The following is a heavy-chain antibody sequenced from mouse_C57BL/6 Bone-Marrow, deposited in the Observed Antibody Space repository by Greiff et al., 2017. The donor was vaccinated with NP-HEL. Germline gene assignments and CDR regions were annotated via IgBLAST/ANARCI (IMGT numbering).Heavy chain of an antibody. J-gene: IGHJ1*03. CDR1: GFTFSSYG. Sequence: EVQRVESGGDLVKPGGSLKLSCAASGFTFSSYGMSWVRQTPDKRLEWVATISSGGSYTYYPDSVKGRFTISRDNAKNTLYLQMSSLKSEDTAMYYCARRDDYDAYWYFDVWGTGTTVTVSS. CDR2: ISSGGSYT. CDR3: ARRDDYDAYWYFDV. D-gene: IGHD2-4*01. V-gene: IGHV5-6*01.